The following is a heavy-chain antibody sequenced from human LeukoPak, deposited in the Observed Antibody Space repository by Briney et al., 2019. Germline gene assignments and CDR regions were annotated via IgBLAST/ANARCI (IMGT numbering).Heavy chain of an antibody. CDR3: AKFTSLGDYVWGSYPQGY. D-gene: IGHD3-16*02. Sequence: PGGSLRLSCAASGFTFSSYAMSWVRQAPGKGLEWVSAISGSGGSTYYADSVKGRFTISRDNSKNTLYLQMNSLRAEDTAVYYCAKFTSLGDYVWGSYPQGYWGQGTLVTVSS. J-gene: IGHJ4*02. CDR2: ISGSGGST. V-gene: IGHV3-23*01. CDR1: GFTFSSYA.